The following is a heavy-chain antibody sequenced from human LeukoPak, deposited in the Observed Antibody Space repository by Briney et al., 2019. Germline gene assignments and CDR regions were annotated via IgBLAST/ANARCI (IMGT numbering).Heavy chain of an antibody. Sequence: GGSLRLSCAASGFSFSTSGMHRIRQAPGKGLEWVAFIQSDGGNEYYADSVKGRFTISRDNSKNTVHLQMNSLRAEDTAMYYCVRDGAHWDLDYWGQGTLVTVSS. J-gene: IGHJ4*02. CDR2: IQSDGGNE. D-gene: IGHD7-27*01. V-gene: IGHV3-30*02. CDR1: GFSFSTSG. CDR3: VRDGAHWDLDY.